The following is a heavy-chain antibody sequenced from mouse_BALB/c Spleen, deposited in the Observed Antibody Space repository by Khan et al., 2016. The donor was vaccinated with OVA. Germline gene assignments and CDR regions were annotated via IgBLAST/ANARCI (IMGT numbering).Heavy chain of an antibody. V-gene: IGHV1-4*01. J-gene: IGHJ3*01. CDR1: GYTFTSYT. CDR2: INPSNGYT. D-gene: IGHD2-14*01. Sequence: QVHLQQSGAELARPGASVKMSCKASGYTFTSYTIHWIKLRPGQGLEWIGYINPSNGYTNYNQKFKDKATLTADKSSTTAYMQLSSLTSDDSAVYNCVRDGAYHRNDGWFAYWGQGTLVTVSA. CDR3: VRDGAYHRNDGWFAY.